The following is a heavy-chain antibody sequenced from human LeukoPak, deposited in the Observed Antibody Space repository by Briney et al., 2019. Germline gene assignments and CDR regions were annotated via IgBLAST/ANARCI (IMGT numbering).Heavy chain of an antibody. V-gene: IGHV1-8*03. CDR3: ARTYYDFWSGHYYYYYMDV. J-gene: IGHJ6*03. Sequence: GASVKVSCKASGYTFTSYDINWVRQATGQGREWMGWMNPNSGNTGYAQKFQGRVTITRNTSISTAYMELSSLRSEDTAVYYCARTYYDFWSGHYYYYYMDVXGKGTTVXVS. CDR1: GYTFTSYD. CDR2: MNPNSGNT. D-gene: IGHD3-3*01.